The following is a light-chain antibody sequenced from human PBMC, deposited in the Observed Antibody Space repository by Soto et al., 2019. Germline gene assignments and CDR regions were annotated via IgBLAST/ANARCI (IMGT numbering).Light chain of an antibody. Sequence: EFVLTQSPGTLSLSPVERATLSCMASQSVSNNYLAWYQQKPGQAPRLLIYGASSRATGIPDRFSGSVSGTGFTLTISRLEPEDFAVYYCQQYGSSPPWTFGQGTKVDIK. V-gene: IGKV3-20*01. J-gene: IGKJ1*01. CDR3: QQYGSSPPWT. CDR1: QSVSNNY. CDR2: GAS.